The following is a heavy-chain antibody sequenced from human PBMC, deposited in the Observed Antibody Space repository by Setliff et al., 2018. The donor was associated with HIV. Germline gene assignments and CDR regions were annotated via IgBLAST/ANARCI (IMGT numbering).Heavy chain of an antibody. V-gene: IGHV1-18*01. CDR3: ARIKARDDAFDI. CDR1: GYTFTSYG. J-gene: IGHJ3*02. Sequence: ASVKVSCKASGYTFTSYGISWVRQAPGQGLEWMGWISAYNGITKYSQKLQGRVTMTTDTSTSTAYMELRSLRSDDTAVYYCARIKARDDAFDIWGQGTMVTVS. CDR2: ISAYNGIT.